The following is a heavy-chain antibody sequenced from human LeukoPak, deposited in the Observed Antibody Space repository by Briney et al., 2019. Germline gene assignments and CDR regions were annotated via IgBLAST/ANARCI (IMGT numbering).Heavy chain of an antibody. J-gene: IGHJ4*02. D-gene: IGHD1-26*01. V-gene: IGHV3-23*01. CDR3: AKAPYIMGATKSLDY. CDR1: GFTFSSYA. CDR2: ISGNSGSS. Sequence: GGSLRLSCAASGFTFSSYAMTWVRQAPGKGLEWVSAISGNSGSSYYADSVKGRFTISRDNSKNTLYLQMNSLRAEDTAVYYCAKAPYIMGATKSLDYWGQGTLVTVSS.